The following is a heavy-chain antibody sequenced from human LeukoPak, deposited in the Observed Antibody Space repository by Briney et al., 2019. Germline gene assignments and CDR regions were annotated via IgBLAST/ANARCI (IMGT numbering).Heavy chain of an antibody. CDR1: GFTFSSYT. V-gene: IGHV3-21*01. CDR2: ISSYSSNI. J-gene: IGHJ4*02. Sequence: GGSLRLSCAASGFTFSSYTMNWVRQAPGKGLEWVSSISSYSSNIYYADSVKGRFTISRDIAKNSLYLQMNGLRVEDTAVYYCARVHLDYSDFDYWGQGTLVTVSS. D-gene: IGHD4-11*01. CDR3: ARVHLDYSDFDY.